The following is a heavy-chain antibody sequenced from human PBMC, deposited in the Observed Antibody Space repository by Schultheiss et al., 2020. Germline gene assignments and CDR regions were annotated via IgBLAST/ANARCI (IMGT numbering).Heavy chain of an antibody. CDR3: ARLGYRFYYGMDV. Sequence: GGSLRLSCAASGFTFDDYAMHCVRQAPGKGLEWVSGISWNSGSIGYADSVKGRFTISRDNAKNSLYLQMNSLRAEDTALYYCARLGYRFYYGMDVWGQGTTVTGSS. V-gene: IGHV3-9*01. CDR1: GFTFDDYA. CDR2: ISWNSGSI. J-gene: IGHJ6*02. D-gene: IGHD5-24*01.